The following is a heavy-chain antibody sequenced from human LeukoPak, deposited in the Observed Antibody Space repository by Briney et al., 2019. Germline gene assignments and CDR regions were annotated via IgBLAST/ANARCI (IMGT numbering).Heavy chain of an antibody. Sequence: SQTLSLTCTVSGGSISRGGYYWSWIRQHPGKGLEWIGYIYYSGSTYYNPSLKSRVTISVDTSKNQFSLKLSSVTAADTAVYYCARARHYYDSSGYPPNWFDPWGQGTLVTVSS. CDR2: IYYSGST. J-gene: IGHJ5*02. CDR3: ARARHYYDSSGYPPNWFDP. CDR1: GGSISRGGYY. D-gene: IGHD3-22*01. V-gene: IGHV4-31*03.